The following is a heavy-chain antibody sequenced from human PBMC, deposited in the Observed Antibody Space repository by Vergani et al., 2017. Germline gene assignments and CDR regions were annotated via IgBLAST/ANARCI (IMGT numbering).Heavy chain of an antibody. CDR3: ARDVTLRRPGIVALDF. CDR2: IWYDGSNK. V-gene: IGHV3-33*01. CDR1: EFTFISYG. Sequence: QVQLVESGGGVVQPGRSLRLSCAASEFTFISYGMHWVRQAPGKGLEWVAVIWYDGSNKHYADSVKGRFTISRDKSKNTLYLQRNRLRAEGTAVYYCARDVTLRRPGIVALDFWGQGTLVTVSS. D-gene: IGHD5-12*01. J-gene: IGHJ4*02.